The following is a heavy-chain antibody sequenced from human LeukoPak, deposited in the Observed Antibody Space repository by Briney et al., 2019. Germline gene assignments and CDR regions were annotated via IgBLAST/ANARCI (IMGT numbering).Heavy chain of an antibody. J-gene: IGHJ4*02. CDR1: GGTFHSYI. D-gene: IGHD2-15*01. CDR2: IVPIIGTA. V-gene: IGHV1-69*01. CDR3: ARDQRPSCLGGICYSGDY. Sequence: SVKVSCKASGGTFHSYIVTWVRQAPGQGLEWMGGIVPIIGTANYAQKFQGRVTITADDSTSTAYMELRSLRSEDTAIYYCARDQRPSCLGGICYSGDYWGQGTLVTVTS.